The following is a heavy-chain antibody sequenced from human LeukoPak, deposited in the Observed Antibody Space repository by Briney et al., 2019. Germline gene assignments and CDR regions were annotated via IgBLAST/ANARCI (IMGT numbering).Heavy chain of an antibody. D-gene: IGHD3-22*01. J-gene: IGHJ6*02. CDR1: GFTFDDYS. V-gene: IGHV3-43*01. CDR2: ISWDGAST. CDR3: AKAPYYYDSSGWDYYYGMDV. Sequence: PGGSLRLSCAASGFTFDDYSMHWVRQAPGKGLEWVSLISWDGASTYYADSVKGRFTISRDNAKNSLYLQMNSLRAEDTALYYCAKAPYYYDSSGWDYYYGMDVWGQGTTVTVSS.